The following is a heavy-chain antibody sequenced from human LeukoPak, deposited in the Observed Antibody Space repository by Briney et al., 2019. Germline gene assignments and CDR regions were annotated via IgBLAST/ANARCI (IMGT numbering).Heavy chain of an antibody. CDR1: GGTFSSYA. D-gene: IGHD6-19*01. V-gene: IGHV1-69*13. J-gene: IGHJ4*02. Sequence: SVKVSCKASGGTFSSYAISWVRQAPGQGLEWMGWIIPIFGTANYAQKFQGRVTITADESTSTAYMELSSLRSEDTAVYYCARDLSGSGWEYYFDYWGQGTLVTVSS. CDR2: IIPIFGTA. CDR3: ARDLSGSGWEYYFDY.